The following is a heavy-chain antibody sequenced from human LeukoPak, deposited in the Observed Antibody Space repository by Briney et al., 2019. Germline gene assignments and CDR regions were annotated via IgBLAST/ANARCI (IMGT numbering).Heavy chain of an antibody. CDR2: IYTSGST. J-gene: IGHJ4*02. Sequence: SETLSLTCTVSGGSISSGSYYWSWIRQPAGKGLEWIGRIYTSGSTNYNPSLKSRVTISVDTSKNQFSLKLSSVTAADTAVYYCARDKAPIVATHLSDYWGQGTLVTVSS. D-gene: IGHD5-12*01. CDR3: ARDKAPIVATHLSDY. CDR1: GGSISSGSYY. V-gene: IGHV4-61*02.